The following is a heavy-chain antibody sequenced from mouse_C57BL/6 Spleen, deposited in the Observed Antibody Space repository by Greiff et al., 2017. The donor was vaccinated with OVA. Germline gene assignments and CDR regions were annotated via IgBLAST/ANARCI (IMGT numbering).Heavy chain of an antibody. CDR3: ARSYYGKGY. J-gene: IGHJ2*01. CDR2: IYPGSGST. Sequence: QVQLQQPGAELVKPGASVKMSCKASGYTFTSSWITWVKQRPGQGLEWVGDIYPGSGSTNYNEKFKSKATLTVDTSSSTAYMQLSSLTSEDSAVYYCARSYYGKGYWGQGTTLTVSS. D-gene: IGHD1-1*01. CDR1: GYTFTSSW. V-gene: IGHV1-55*01.